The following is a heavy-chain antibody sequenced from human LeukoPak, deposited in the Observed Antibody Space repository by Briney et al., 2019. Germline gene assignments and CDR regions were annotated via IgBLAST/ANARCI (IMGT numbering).Heavy chain of an antibody. Sequence: SETLSLTCTVSGYSISSGYYWGWIRQPPGKGLEWIGSIYHSGSTYYNPSLKSRVTISVDTSKNQFSLKLSSVTAADTAVCYCARAISFMGTPNWFDPWGQGTLVTVSS. CDR1: GYSISSGYY. V-gene: IGHV4-38-2*02. J-gene: IGHJ5*02. D-gene: IGHD7-27*01. CDR2: IYHSGST. CDR3: ARAISFMGTPNWFDP.